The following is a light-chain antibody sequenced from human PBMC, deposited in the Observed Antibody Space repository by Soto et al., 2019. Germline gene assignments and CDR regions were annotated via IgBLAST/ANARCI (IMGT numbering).Light chain of an antibody. CDR3: QHYDSLRWT. J-gene: IGKJ1*01. CDR1: QSVSSSY. CDR2: GAS. Sequence: EIVLTQSPGTLSLSPGERATLSCRASQSVSSSYLAWYQQKPGQAPRLLIYGASSRATGIPGRFSGSGSGTDFTLTISRLEPEDFAVYYCQHYDSLRWTFGLGTKVDIK. V-gene: IGKV3-20*01.